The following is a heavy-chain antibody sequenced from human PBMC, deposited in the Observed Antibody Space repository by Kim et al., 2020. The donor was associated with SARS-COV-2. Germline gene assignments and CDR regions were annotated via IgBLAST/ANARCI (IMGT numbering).Heavy chain of an antibody. Sequence: GGSLRLSCAASGFTFSSYAMSWVRQAPGKGLEWVSAISGSGGSTYYADSVKGRFTISRDNSKNTLYLQMNSLRAEDTAVYYCAKDVVPIFGVVITPYYFDYWGQGTLVTVSS. CDR3: AKDVVPIFGVVITPYYFDY. CDR2: ISGSGGST. D-gene: IGHD3-3*01. J-gene: IGHJ4*02. CDR1: GFTFSSYA. V-gene: IGHV3-23*01.